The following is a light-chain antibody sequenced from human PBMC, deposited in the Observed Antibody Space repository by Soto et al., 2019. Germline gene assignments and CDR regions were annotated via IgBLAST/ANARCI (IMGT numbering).Light chain of an antibody. CDR1: SSDVGSYNL. J-gene: IGLJ1*01. Sequence: QSALTQPASVSGSPGQSITISCTGTSSDVGSYNLVSWYQQHPGKAPKLIIYDIANRPSGVSYRFSGSKSANTASLTISGLQADDEADYYCVSFTTKKSYVFGTGTKLTVL. V-gene: IGLV2-14*02. CDR2: DIA. CDR3: VSFTTKKSYV.